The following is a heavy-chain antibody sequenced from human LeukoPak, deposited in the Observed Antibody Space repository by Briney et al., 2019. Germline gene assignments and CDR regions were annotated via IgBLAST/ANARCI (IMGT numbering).Heavy chain of an antibody. D-gene: IGHD4-17*01. CDR1: GGSISSYY. J-gene: IGHJ4*02. V-gene: IGHV4-59*01. Sequence: SETLSLTCTVSGGSISSYYWSWIRQPPGKGLEWIGYIYYSGSTNYNPSLKSRVTISVDTSKNQFSLKLSSVTAADTAMYYCAREQTTVTEFDYWGQGTLVTVSS. CDR3: AREQTTVTEFDY. CDR2: IYYSGST.